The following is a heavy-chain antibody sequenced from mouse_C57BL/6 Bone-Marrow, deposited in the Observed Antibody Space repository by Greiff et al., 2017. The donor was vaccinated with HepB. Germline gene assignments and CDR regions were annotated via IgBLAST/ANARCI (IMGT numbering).Heavy chain of an antibody. D-gene: IGHD2-1*01. V-gene: IGHV1-18*01. CDR1: GYTFTDYN. J-gene: IGHJ4*01. CDR2: INPNNGGT. CDR3: ARYGIKGYAMDY. Sequence: EVHLVESGPELVKPGASVKIPCKASGYTFTDYNMDWVKQSHGKSLEWIGDINPNNGGTIYNQKFKGKATLTVDKSSSTAYMELRSLTSEDTAVYYCARYGIKGYAMDYWGQGTSVTVSS.